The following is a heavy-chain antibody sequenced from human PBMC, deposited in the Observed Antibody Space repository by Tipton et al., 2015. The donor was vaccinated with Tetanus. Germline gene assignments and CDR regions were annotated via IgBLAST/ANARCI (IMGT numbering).Heavy chain of an antibody. D-gene: IGHD4-11*01. CDR3: ARLASYSNPLDA. V-gene: IGHV4-30-4*01. CDR1: GGSFRSGDHY. CDR2: IYYSGNS. Sequence: TLSLTCTVSGGSFRSGDHYWSWIRQPPGKGLEWIGYIYYSGNSDYNPSLKSRVTLSVDTSNNQFSLKLNSVTAADTAVYYCARLASYSNPLDAWGQGALVTVSS. J-gene: IGHJ4*02.